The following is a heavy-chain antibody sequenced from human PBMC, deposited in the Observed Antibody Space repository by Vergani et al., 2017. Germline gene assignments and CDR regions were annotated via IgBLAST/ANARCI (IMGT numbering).Heavy chain of an antibody. V-gene: IGHV4-61*02. Sequence: QVQLQESGPGLVKPSQTLSLTCTVSGGSISSGSYYWSWIRQPAGKGLEWIGRIYTSGSTNYNPSLKSRVTISVDTSKNQFSLKLSSVTAADTAVYYCARENFGHYYDSSGYLDYWGQGTLVTVSS. CDR2: IYTSGST. D-gene: IGHD3-22*01. J-gene: IGHJ4*02. CDR1: GGSISSGSYY. CDR3: ARENFGHYYDSSGYLDY.